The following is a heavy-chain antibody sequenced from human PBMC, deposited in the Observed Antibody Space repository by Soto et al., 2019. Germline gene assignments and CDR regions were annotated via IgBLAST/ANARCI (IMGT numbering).Heavy chain of an antibody. CDR2: IWYDGSNK. CDR1: GFTFSSYG. CDR3: ARGSISYYYDSSGSPEFDP. D-gene: IGHD3-22*01. J-gene: IGHJ5*02. V-gene: IGHV3-33*01. Sequence: QVQLVESGGGVVQPGRSPRLSCAASGFTFSSYGMHWVRQAPGKGLEWVAVIWYDGSNKYYADSVKGRFTISRDNSKNTLYLQMNSLRAEDTAVYYCARGSISYYYDSSGSPEFDPWGQGTLVTVSS.